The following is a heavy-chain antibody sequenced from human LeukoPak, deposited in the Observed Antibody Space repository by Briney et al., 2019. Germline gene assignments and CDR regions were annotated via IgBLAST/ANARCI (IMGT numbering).Heavy chain of an antibody. D-gene: IGHD5-24*01. J-gene: IGHJ4*02. Sequence: GGSLRLSCVASGFTFSIYAMHWVRQAPGKGLEWVAVISYDGSNKHYADSVKGRFTISRDNSKNTLYLQMNSLGAEDTAVYYCVRVETHGGATTSTYYFDYWGQGTLVTVSS. CDR2: ISYDGSNK. CDR1: GFTFSIYA. V-gene: IGHV3-30*04. CDR3: VRVETHGGATTSTYYFDY.